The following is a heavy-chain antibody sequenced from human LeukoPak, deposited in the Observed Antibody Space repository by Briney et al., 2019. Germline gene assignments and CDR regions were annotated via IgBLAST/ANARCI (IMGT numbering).Heavy chain of an antibody. J-gene: IGHJ4*02. V-gene: IGHV4-61*01. Sequence: SETLSLTCNVSGASISSGRYYWSWIRQPPGKGLEWIGYIYYSGSTNYNPSLKSRVTISVDTSKNQFSLKLSSVTAADTAVYYCASREDGDYSRYWGQGTLVTVSS. CDR1: GASISSGRYY. CDR3: ASREDGDYSRY. D-gene: IGHD4-17*01. CDR2: IYYSGST.